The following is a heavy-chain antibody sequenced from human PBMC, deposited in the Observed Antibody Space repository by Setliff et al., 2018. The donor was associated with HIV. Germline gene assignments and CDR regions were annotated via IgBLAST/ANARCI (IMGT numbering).Heavy chain of an antibody. CDR1: GGSFSGYY. D-gene: IGHD6-13*01. V-gene: IGHV4-34*01. CDR3: ARASTGYSSIWYRNGLTYYNYMDV. CDR2: ISHSGTT. Sequence: PSETLSLTCVVYGGSFSGYYLSWVRQPPGKGLEWIGEISHSGTTTYSPSLESRVSISPDTSKNQFSLKLSSVTAADTAVFYCARASTGYSSIWYRNGLTYYNYMDVWGRGTKVTVSS. J-gene: IGHJ6*03.